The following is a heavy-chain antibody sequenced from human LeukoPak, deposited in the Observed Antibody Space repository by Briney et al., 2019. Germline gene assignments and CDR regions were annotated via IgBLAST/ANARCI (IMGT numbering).Heavy chain of an antibody. Sequence: ASVKVSFKASGYTFTNYGISWVRQAPGQGLEWMGWISAYNGNTDYAQNLQGRVTMTTDTSTSTAYMELRSLRSDDTAVYYCARDQSLVAYSSTWFDYWGQGTPVTVSS. CDR3: ARDQSLVAYSSTWFDY. CDR1: GYTFTNYG. V-gene: IGHV1-18*01. J-gene: IGHJ4*02. CDR2: ISAYNGNT. D-gene: IGHD6-13*01.